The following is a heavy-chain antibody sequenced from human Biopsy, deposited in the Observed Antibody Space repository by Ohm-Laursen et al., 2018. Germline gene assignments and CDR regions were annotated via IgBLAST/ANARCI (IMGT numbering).Heavy chain of an antibody. J-gene: IGHJ6*02. V-gene: IGHV3-33*01. Sequence: SLRLSCAASGFNFSAYGMHWVRQAPDKGLEWVALTWDDGSHQYYADSVKGRFTISRDNAKNSLYLQMNSLRADDTAVCYCARDTRWSPYHMDVWGQGTTVTVSS. CDR2: TWDDGSHQ. CDR3: ARDTRWSPYHMDV. D-gene: IGHD4-23*01. CDR1: GFNFSAYG.